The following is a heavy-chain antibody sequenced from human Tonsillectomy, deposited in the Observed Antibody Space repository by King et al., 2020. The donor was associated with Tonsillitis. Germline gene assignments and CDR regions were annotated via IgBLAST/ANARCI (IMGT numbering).Heavy chain of an antibody. Sequence: QLVQSGAEVKKPGSSVKVSCKASGGTFSSYAISWVRQAPGQGLEWMGRIIPILGIANYAQKFQGRVTITADKSTSTAYMELSSLRSEDTAVYYCARDLNCSGGSCYGANWFDPWGQGTLVTVSS. CDR2: IIPILGIA. D-gene: IGHD2-15*01. CDR3: ARDLNCSGGSCYGANWFDP. CDR1: GGTFSSYA. V-gene: IGHV1-69*04. J-gene: IGHJ5*02.